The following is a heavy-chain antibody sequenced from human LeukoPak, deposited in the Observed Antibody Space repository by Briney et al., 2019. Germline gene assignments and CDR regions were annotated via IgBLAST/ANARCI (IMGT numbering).Heavy chain of an antibody. D-gene: IGHD6-19*01. CDR2: ISSGSSYI. J-gene: IGHJ4*02. CDR1: GFTFSNYY. V-gene: IGHV3-21*01. CDR3: ATGVRGYNSALDY. Sequence: GGSLRLSCAASGFTFSNYYMNWVRQAPGKGLEWVASISSGSSYIYYADSLKGRFTISRDNAKNSLYLQMNSLRAEDTAVYYCATGVRGYNSALDYWGQGTLVTVSP.